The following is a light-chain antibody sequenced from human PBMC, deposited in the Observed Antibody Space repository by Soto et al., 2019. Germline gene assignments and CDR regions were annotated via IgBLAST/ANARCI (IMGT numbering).Light chain of an antibody. J-gene: IGKJ1*01. V-gene: IGKV1-5*01. CDR1: QSISSW. CDR2: DAS. CDR3: QQYNSYSLWT. Sequence: DIQMTQSHSTLSASVGDRVTITCRASQSISSWLAWYQQKPGKAPKLLIYDASSLESGVPSRFSGSGSGTEFTLTISSLQPDDFATYYCQQYNSYSLWTFGQGTKVEIK.